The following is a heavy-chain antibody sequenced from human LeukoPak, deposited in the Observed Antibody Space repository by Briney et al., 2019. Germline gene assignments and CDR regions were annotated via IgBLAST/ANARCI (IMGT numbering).Heavy chain of an antibody. D-gene: IGHD3-3*01. J-gene: IGHJ4*02. CDR1: GYTFTCYY. Sequence: GASVKVSCKASGYTFTCYYMHWVRQAPGQGLEWMGRMNPNSGGTNYAQKFQGRVTMTRDTSISTAYMELSRLRSDDTAVYYCAREFITIFGVVISIGSPLGDYCGQGTLVTVSS. V-gene: IGHV1-2*06. CDR2: MNPNSGGT. CDR3: AREFITIFGVVISIGSPLGDY.